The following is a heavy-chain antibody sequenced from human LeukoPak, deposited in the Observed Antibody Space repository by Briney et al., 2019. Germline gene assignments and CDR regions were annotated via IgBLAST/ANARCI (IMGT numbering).Heavy chain of an antibody. CDR1: GFTFSSYW. CDR2: IKQDGSEK. CDR3: ARGGGIVGATLDY. D-gene: IGHD1-26*01. Sequence: GGSLRLSCAASGFTFSSYWMSWVRQAPGKGLEWVANIKQDGSEKYYVDSAKGRFTISRDNAKNSLYLQMNSLRAEDTAVYYCARGGGIVGATLDYWGQGTLVTVSS. V-gene: IGHV3-7*01. J-gene: IGHJ4*02.